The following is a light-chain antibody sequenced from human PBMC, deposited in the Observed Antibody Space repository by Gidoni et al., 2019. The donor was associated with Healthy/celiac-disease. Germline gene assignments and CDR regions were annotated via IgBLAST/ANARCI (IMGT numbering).Light chain of an antibody. V-gene: IGKV1-5*03. Sequence: DIQMTQSPSTLSASVGDRVTITCRARQSISSWLAWYQQKPGKAPKLLIYKASSLESGAPSRFSGSGSGTEFTLTISSLQPDEFSTYYCQQYNSYSGTFGQGTKVEIK. CDR2: KAS. CDR3: QQYNSYSGT. CDR1: QSISSW. J-gene: IGKJ1*01.